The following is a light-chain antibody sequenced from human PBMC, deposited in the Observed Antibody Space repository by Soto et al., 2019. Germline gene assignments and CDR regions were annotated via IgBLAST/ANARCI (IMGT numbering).Light chain of an antibody. CDR1: KSTSSN. J-gene: IGKJ4*01. Sequence: EIVMTQSPSTVSVSPGERATLSCRAGKSTSSNLAWYQLKPGQAPRLLIYGASTRATGIPARFSGSGSGTEFTLTITSLQSEDFAVYFCQQYNDGLTFGGGTKVDIK. V-gene: IGKV3-15*01. CDR3: QQYNDGLT. CDR2: GAS.